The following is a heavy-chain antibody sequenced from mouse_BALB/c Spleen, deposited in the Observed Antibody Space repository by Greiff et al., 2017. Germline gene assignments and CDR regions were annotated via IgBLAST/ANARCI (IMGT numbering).Heavy chain of an antibody. CDR1: GDSITSGY. V-gene: IGHV3-8*02. CDR2: ISYSGST. Sequence: DVKLQESGPSLVKPSQTLSLTCSVTGDSITSGYWNWIRKFPGNKLEYMGYISYSGSTYYNPSLKSRISITRDTSKNQYYLQLNSVTTEDTATYYCARYPITPNYAMDYWGQGTSVTVSS. D-gene: IGHD1-1*01. J-gene: IGHJ4*01. CDR3: ARYPITPNYAMDY.